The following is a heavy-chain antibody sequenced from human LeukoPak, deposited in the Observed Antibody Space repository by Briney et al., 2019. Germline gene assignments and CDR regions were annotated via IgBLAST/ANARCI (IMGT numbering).Heavy chain of an antibody. Sequence: KPSETLSLTCAVYGGSFSGYYWSWIRQPPGKGLEWIGEINHSGSTNYNPSLKSRVTISVDTSKNQFSLKLSSVTAADTAVYYCARRCCSSTSLGYFDLWGRGTLVTVSS. D-gene: IGHD2-2*01. J-gene: IGHJ2*01. CDR2: INHSGST. CDR3: ARRCCSSTSLGYFDL. CDR1: GGSFSGYY. V-gene: IGHV4-34*01.